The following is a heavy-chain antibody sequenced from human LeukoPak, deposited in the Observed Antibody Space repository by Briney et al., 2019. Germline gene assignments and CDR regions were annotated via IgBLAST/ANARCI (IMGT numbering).Heavy chain of an antibody. D-gene: IGHD6-13*01. V-gene: IGHV4-59*01. CDR1: GGSIKTYY. Sequence: NPSETLSLTCSVSGGSIKTYYWNWLRQPPGKGLEWIANMYYSGITSYNPSLRSRVTMSVDTSRNQVSLNLSSVSAADTAVYYCAASGGYSSSWSLWGQGTLVTVSS. J-gene: IGHJ4*02. CDR3: AASGGYSSSWSL. CDR2: MYYSGIT.